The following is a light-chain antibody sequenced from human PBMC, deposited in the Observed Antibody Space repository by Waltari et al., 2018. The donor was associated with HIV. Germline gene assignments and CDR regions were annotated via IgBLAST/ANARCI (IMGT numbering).Light chain of an antibody. CDR1: STYVGVYTY. CDR3: SSYTSSSTLV. V-gene: IGLV2-14*01. CDR2: EVS. J-gene: IGLJ2*01. Sequence: QSALTQPASVSGSPGQSITISCTGTSTYVGVYTYVSWYQQHPGKAPELMVYEVSNRPAGVSNRFSGSKSDTTASLTISGLQAEDEADYYCSSYTSSSTLVFGGGTKLTVL.